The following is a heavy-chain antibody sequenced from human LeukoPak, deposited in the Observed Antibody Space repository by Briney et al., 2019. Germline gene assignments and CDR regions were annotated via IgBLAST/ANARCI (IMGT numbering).Heavy chain of an antibody. CDR2: INAGNGNT. CDR3: ANEGISGYLPFNY. V-gene: IGHV1-3*01. Sequence: ASVKVSCKASGYTFTTYAMHWVRQALGQRLEWMGWINAGNGNTQYSQKFQGRVTITRDTSASTAYMELSSLRSEDTAVYYCANEGISGYLPFNYWGQGTLVTVSS. J-gene: IGHJ4*02. CDR1: GYTFTTYA. D-gene: IGHD3-22*01.